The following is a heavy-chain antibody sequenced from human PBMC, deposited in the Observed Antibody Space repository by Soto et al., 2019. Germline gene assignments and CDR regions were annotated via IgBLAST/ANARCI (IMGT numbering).Heavy chain of an antibody. J-gene: IGHJ5*02. CDR2: ISGSGGST. CDR1: GFTFSSYA. CDR3: AKDYYDSSGYYLNWFDP. V-gene: IGHV3-23*01. D-gene: IGHD3-22*01. Sequence: PGGSLRLSCAASGFTFSSYAMSWVRQAPGKGLEWVSAISGSGGSTYYADSVKGRFTISRDNSKNTLYLQMNSLRAEDTAVYYCAKDYYDSSGYYLNWFDPWGQGTLVTVSS.